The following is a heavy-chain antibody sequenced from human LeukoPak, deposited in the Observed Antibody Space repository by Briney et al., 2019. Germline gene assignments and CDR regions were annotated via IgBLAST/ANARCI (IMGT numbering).Heavy chain of an antibody. J-gene: IGHJ4*02. V-gene: IGHV3-30*04. CDR3: ARDPKLGAPDYFDY. CDR2: ISFGGGTK. Sequence: PGGSLRLSCAASGFTFRGYAMHWVRQAPGKGLEWVAVISFGGGTKYYADSVKGRFTISRDNFDNTVSLEMNSLTAGDTAIYYCARDPKLGAPDYFDYWGQGTLVTVSS. D-gene: IGHD1-26*01. CDR1: GFTFRGYA.